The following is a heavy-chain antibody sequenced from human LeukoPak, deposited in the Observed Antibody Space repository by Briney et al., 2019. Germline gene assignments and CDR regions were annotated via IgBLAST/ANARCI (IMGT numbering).Heavy chain of an antibody. CDR1: GLTFSNYA. J-gene: IGHJ4*02. CDR2: ISDSGTST. Sequence: PGGSLRLSCAASGLTFSNYAMTWVRQAPGKGLQWVSSISDSGTSTDYADSVKGRFTIARDNSKNTVYLQMNSLRAGDTAVYYCAKGHRYCSSTSCYRGDYWGQGTLVTGSS. CDR3: AKGHRYCSSTSCYRGDY. D-gene: IGHD2-2*01. V-gene: IGHV3-23*01.